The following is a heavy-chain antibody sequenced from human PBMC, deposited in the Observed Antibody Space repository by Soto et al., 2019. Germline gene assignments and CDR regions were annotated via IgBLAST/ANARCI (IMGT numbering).Heavy chain of an antibody. V-gene: IGHV3-74*01. D-gene: IGHD5-18*01. J-gene: IGHJ4*02. CDR3: ARGGRGYSFGYEDY. Sequence: GGSLRLSCAASGFTFSNYWMHWVRQVPGEGLVWVSRINSDGSFTSCADSVKGRCTISRDNAKNTLYLQMDSLRAEDTGVYYCARGGRGYSFGYEDYWGQGTLVTVSS. CDR1: GFTFSNYW. CDR2: INSDGSFT.